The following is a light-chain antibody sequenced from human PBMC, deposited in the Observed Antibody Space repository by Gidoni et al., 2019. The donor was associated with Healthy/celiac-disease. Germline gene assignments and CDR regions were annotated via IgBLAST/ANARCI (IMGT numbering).Light chain of an antibody. CDR3: QQRSNWPPST. Sequence: EIVLTQSPATLSLSPGESATLSCRASQSVSSYLAWYQQKPGQAPRLLIYDASNRATGIPARFCGSGSGTDFTLTISSLEPEDFAVYYCQQRSNWPPSTFGGGTKVEIK. CDR1: QSVSSY. J-gene: IGKJ4*01. CDR2: DAS. V-gene: IGKV3-11*01.